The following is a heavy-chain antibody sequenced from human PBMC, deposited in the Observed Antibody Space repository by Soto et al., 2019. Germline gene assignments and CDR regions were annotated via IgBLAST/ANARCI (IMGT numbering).Heavy chain of an antibody. Sequence: SETLSLTCTVSGGAVSSGTYYWSWIRQPPGKGLEWIGHIYFTGSTNYNPSLKSRVTMSLDTSRNQFSLKLSSVTAADTAVYYCKRGPPRVQWFDPWGLGTLVTVSS. V-gene: IGHV4-61*01. CDR3: KRGPPRVQWFDP. J-gene: IGHJ5*02. CDR1: GGAVSSGTYY. CDR2: IYFTGST.